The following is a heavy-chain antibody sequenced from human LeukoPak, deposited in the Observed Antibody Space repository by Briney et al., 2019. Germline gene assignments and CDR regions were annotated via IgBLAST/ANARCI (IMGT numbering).Heavy chain of an antibody. Sequence: SQTLSLTCAISGDGVSSNSAAWNWIRQSPSRGLEGLGRTYYRSKWYNHYAVSVKSRITINPDTSKNQFSLQLNSVTPEDTAVYYCARGSHSGYDRFDYWGQGTLVTVSS. D-gene: IGHD5-12*01. J-gene: IGHJ4*02. V-gene: IGHV6-1*01. CDR1: GDGVSSNSAA. CDR2: TYYRSKWYN. CDR3: ARGSHSGYDRFDY.